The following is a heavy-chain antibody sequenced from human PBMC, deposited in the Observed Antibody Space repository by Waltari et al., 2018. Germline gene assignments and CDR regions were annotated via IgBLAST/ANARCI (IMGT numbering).Heavy chain of an antibody. CDR2: IIPIFGTA. CDR1: GGTFSSYA. D-gene: IGHD3-3*01. Sequence: QVQLVQSGAEVKKPGSSVKVSCKASGGTFSSYAISWVRQATGQGLEWMGGIIPIFGTANSEQKFQGRVTITADESTSTAYMELSSLRSEDTAVYYCARDVWGGSPQEMGDWGQGTLVTVSS. V-gene: IGHV1-69*01. CDR3: ARDVWGGSPQEMGD. J-gene: IGHJ4*02.